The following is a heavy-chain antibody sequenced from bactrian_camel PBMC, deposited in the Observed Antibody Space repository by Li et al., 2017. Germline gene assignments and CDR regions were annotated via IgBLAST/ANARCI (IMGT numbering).Heavy chain of an antibody. V-gene: IGHV3S10*01. Sequence: VQLVESGGGSVQPGGSLRLSCAASGFAFANFDMNWVRQAPGKEREGVARIPSDGSTTYADSVKGRFSISKDNAKNTLYLQMNSLKPDDSGTYYCAYESGTTPDLCRRRGPGGYFGQGTQVTVS. D-gene: IGHD7*01. CDR1: GFAFANFD. J-gene: IGHJ4*01. CDR2: IPSDGST.